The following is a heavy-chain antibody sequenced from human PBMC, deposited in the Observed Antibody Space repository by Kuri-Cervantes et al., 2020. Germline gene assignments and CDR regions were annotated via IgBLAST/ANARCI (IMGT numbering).Heavy chain of an antibody. CDR3: AXERDSSGWYXXFHFDS. CDR1: GXSXSNXY. Sequence: TVSGXSXSNXYWXXIRQSPGKGXXWIGXVYYXGSXXYNPSLXXXXXISEDTSKKXXFLNXTSXTAADTAXYYCAXERDSSGWYXXFHFDSWGQGTLVTVSS. V-gene: IGHV4-59*01. CDR2: VYYXGSX. D-gene: IGHD6-19*01. J-gene: IGHJ4*02.